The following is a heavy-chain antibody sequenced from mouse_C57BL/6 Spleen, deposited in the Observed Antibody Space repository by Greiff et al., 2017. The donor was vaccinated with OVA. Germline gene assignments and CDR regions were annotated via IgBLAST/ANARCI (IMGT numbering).Heavy chain of an antibody. CDR1: GYTFTDYY. V-gene: IGHV1-26*01. J-gene: IGHJ4*01. CDR3: ARPEDDYGSSLYAMDY. Sequence: EVQLQQSGPELVKPGASVKISCKASGYTFTDYYMNWVKQSHGKSLEWIGDINPNNGGTSYNQKFKGKATLTVDKSSSTAYMELRSLTSEDSAVYYCARPEDDYGSSLYAMDYWGQGTSVTVSS. D-gene: IGHD1-1*01. CDR2: INPNNGGT.